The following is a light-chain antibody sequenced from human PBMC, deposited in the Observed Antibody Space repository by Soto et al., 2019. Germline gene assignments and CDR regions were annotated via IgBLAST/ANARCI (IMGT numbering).Light chain of an antibody. Sequence: DSVLTPSPSTLTLSPGGRATLSCRASQSVSSSYLAWYQQKPGQAPRLLIYGASSRATGIPDRFSGSGSGTDFTLTISRLEPEDFAVYYCQQYGSSPTFAQGTKADI. CDR1: QSVSSSY. V-gene: IGKV3-20*01. CDR2: GAS. J-gene: IGKJ1*01. CDR3: QQYGSSPT.